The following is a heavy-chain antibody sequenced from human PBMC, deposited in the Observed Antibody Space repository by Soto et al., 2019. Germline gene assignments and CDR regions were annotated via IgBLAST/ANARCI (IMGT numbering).Heavy chain of an antibody. D-gene: IGHD3-10*01. V-gene: IGHV1-46*03. Sequence: QVQLVQSGAEVKKPGASVKVSCKASGYTFTSYYMHWVRQAPGQGLEWMGIINPSGGSTSYAKKFQGRVTMTRDTSTSIVYMELSSLRSEDTAVYYCARAGMVRGVTPRLYYYYYMDVWGKGTTVTVSS. J-gene: IGHJ6*03. CDR1: GYTFTSYY. CDR3: ARAGMVRGVTPRLYYYYYMDV. CDR2: INPSGGST.